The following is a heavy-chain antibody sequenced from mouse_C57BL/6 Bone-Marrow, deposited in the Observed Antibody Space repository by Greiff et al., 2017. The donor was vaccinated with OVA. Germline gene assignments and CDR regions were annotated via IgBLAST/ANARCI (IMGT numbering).Heavy chain of an antibody. CDR3: ARSGGWLPAWFAY. Sequence: QVQLQQSGAELARPGASVKLSCKASGYTFTSYGISWVKQRTGQGLEWIGEIYPRSGNTYYNEKFKGKATLTADKSSSTAYMELCSLTSEDSAVYFCARSGGWLPAWFAYWGQGTLVTVSA. V-gene: IGHV1-81*01. D-gene: IGHD2-3*01. J-gene: IGHJ3*01. CDR2: IYPRSGNT. CDR1: GYTFTSYG.